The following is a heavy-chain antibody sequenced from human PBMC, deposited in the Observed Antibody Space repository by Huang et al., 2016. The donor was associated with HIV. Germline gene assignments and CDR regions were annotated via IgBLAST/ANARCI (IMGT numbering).Heavy chain of an antibody. CDR2: IYWDNEE. CDR3: VHRLRYGKWYVDY. D-gene: IGHD6-13*01. Sequence: QITLKESGPTLVKPTQTLTLTCTFTGFSLTSSGVAVGWIRQPTGKALEWLALIYWDNEERFRPSLKTRLTITKDTPKTEVVLTMTNMDPGDTATYYCVHRLRYGKWYVDYWGQGVLVTVSS. J-gene: IGHJ4*02. CDR1: GFSLTSSGVA. V-gene: IGHV2-5*02.